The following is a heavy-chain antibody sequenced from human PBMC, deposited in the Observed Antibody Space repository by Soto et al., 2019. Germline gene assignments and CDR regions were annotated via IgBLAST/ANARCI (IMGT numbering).Heavy chain of an antibody. CDR3: ARTGYCSGGSCSSFDY. D-gene: IGHD2-15*01. CDR2: IIPILGIA. CDR1: GGTFSSYT. J-gene: IGHJ4*02. V-gene: IGHV1-69*02. Sequence: QVQLVQSGAEVKKPGSSVKVSCKASGGTFSSYTISWVRQAPGQGLEWMGRIIPILGIANYAQKFQGRVTITADKSTNTAYMELSSLRSEDTAVYYCARTGYCSGGSCSSFDYWGQGTLVTVSS.